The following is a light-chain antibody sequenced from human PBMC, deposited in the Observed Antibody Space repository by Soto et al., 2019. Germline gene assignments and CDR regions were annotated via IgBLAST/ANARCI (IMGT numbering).Light chain of an antibody. J-gene: IGKJ2*01. CDR1: QTVTSIY. CDR2: GAS. V-gene: IGKV3-20*01. Sequence: EIVLTQSPGTLSLSTGERATLSCRASQTVTSIYLAWYQQKPGQAPRLLIYGASSRATGIPDRFSGSGSGTDFSLAISRLEPEDFAVYYCQQFGSSPPYTFVQGTKLAIK. CDR3: QQFGSSPPYT.